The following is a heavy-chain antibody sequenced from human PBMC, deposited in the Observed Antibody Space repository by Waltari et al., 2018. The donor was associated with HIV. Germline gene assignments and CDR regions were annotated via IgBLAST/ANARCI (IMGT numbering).Heavy chain of an antibody. V-gene: IGHV2-5*01. Sequence: QITLKESGPTLVKPTQTLTLTCTFSGFSLSTSGVGVGWLRQPPGKALEWVALIYGNDIKRYSQSLKTRLTITKDTSKNQVVLTLTNVDPVDTATYYCAHRRLARAVAGTLYNWFDPWGQGILVTVSS. J-gene: IGHJ5*02. CDR3: AHRRLARAVAGTLYNWFDP. D-gene: IGHD6-19*01. CDR1: GFSLSTSGVG. CDR2: IYGNDIK.